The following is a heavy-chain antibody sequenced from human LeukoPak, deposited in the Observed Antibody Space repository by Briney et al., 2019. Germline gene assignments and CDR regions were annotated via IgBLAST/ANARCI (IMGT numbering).Heavy chain of an antibody. CDR3: ARDPYNSGWTPDY. V-gene: IGHV4-61*02. CDR1: GGSISSGSYY. J-gene: IGHJ4*02. Sequence: SETLSLTCTVSGGSISSGSYYWSWIRQPVGKGLEWIGRIYTSGSTNYNPSLKSRVTISVDTSKNQFSLKLSSVTAADTAVYYCARDPYNSGWTPDYWGQGTLVTVSS. D-gene: IGHD6-19*01. CDR2: IYTSGST.